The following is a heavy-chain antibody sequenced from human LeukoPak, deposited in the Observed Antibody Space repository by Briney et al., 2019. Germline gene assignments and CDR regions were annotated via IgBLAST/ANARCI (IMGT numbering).Heavy chain of an antibody. J-gene: IGHJ4*02. Sequence: ASVKVSCKASGYTFTGYYMHWVRQAPGQGLEWMGRINPNSGGTNYAQKFQGRVTMTRDTSISTAYMELSRLRYDDTAVYYCPRFNGGAAGFDYWGQGTLVTVSS. CDR1: GYTFTGYY. CDR2: INPNSGGT. V-gene: IGHV1-2*06. D-gene: IGHD6-13*01. CDR3: PRFNGGAAGFDY.